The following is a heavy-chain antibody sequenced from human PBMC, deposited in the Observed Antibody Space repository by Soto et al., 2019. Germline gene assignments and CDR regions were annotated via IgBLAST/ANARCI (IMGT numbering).Heavy chain of an antibody. V-gene: IGHV3-7*01. D-gene: IGHD3-10*01. J-gene: IGHJ5*02. CDR2: IKQDGSEK. Sequence: GGSLRLSCAASGFTFSSYWMSWVRQAPGKGLEWVANIKQDGSEKYYLDSVKGRFTISRDNAKNSLYLQMNSLRAEDTAVYYCARLLWFGEPHNWFDPWGQGTLVTVSS. CDR3: ARLLWFGEPHNWFDP. CDR1: GFTFSSYW.